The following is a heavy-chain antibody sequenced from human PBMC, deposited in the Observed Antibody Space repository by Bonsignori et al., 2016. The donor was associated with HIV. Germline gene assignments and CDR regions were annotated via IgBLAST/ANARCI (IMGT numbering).Heavy chain of an antibody. CDR3: ARDKWGSPTPEFDP. V-gene: IGHV1-46*01. Sequence: VKVSCKASGYTFTNYYMHWVRQAPGQGLEWMGIINPSGDSASYAQKFQGRVTMTRDTSTSTVYMELSSLRSEDTSVYYCARDKWGSPTPEFDPWGQGTLVTVSS. CDR1: GYTFTNYY. CDR2: INPSGDSA. D-gene: IGHD7-27*01. J-gene: IGHJ5*02.